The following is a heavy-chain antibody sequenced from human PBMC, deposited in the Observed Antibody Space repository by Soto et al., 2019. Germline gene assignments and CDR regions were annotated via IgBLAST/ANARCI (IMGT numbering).Heavy chain of an antibody. Sequence: GVSVKVSCKASGGTFSSYAISWVRQAPGQGLEWMGGIIPIFGTANYAQKFQGRVTITADESTSTAYMELSSLRSEDTAVYYCAIRRADTAMVCDYWGQGTLVTVSS. CDR2: IIPIFGTA. J-gene: IGHJ4*02. CDR3: AIRRADTAMVCDY. D-gene: IGHD5-18*01. V-gene: IGHV1-69*13. CDR1: GGTFSSYA.